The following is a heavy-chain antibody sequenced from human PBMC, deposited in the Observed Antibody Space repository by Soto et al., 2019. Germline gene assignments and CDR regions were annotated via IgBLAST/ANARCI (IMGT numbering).Heavy chain of an antibody. Sequence: GGSLRLSCAASGFTFSSYWMTWVRQAPGKGLEWVADIKQDGSEKYYVDSVRGRFTMSRDNAKNSLYLQMNSLRAEDTAVYYCARVVGATQMDFDYWGQGTLVTVSS. J-gene: IGHJ4*02. CDR3: ARVVGATQMDFDY. D-gene: IGHD1-26*01. CDR2: IKQDGSEK. V-gene: IGHV3-7*01. CDR1: GFTFSSYW.